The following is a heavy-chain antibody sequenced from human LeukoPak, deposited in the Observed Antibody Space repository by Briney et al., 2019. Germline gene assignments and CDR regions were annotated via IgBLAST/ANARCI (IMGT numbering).Heavy chain of an antibody. V-gene: IGHV1-2*02. CDR1: GYTFTGYY. Sequence: ASVKVSCKASGYTFTGYYMHWVRQAPGQGLEWMGWINPNSGGTNYAQKFQGRVTMTRDTSISTAYMELSRLRSDDTAAYYCARTSGYGGNSPLGYWGQGTLVTVSS. D-gene: IGHD4-23*01. CDR2: INPNSGGT. J-gene: IGHJ4*02. CDR3: ARTSGYGGNSPLGY.